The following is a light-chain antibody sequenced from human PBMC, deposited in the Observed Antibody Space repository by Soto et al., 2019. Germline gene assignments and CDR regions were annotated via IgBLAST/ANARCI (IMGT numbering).Light chain of an antibody. CDR1: QSVSSY. V-gene: IGKV3-11*01. Sequence: EIVLTQSPATLSLSPGERATLSCRASQSVSSYLAWYQQKPGQAPRLLIYDASNRATGIPGRFSGSGSGTDFTLTISSLEPEDFAVYYCQQRSNWPYPFGQGTKIEIK. J-gene: IGKJ2*01. CDR2: DAS. CDR3: QQRSNWPYP.